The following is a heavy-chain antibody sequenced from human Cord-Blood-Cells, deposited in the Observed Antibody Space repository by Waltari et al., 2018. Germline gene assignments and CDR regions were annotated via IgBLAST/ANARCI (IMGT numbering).Heavy chain of an antibody. CDR1: GGSISSYY. D-gene: IGHD3-22*01. J-gene: IGHJ3*02. CDR3: ASSDYYDSSGYLTPGEDAFDI. Sequence: QVQLQESGPGLVKPSETLSPTCTVSGGSISSYYWSWIRQPPGKGLEWIGYIYYSGSTNYNPSLKSRVTISVDTSKNQFSLKLSSVTAADTAVYYCASSDYYDSSGYLTPGEDAFDIWGQGTMVTVSS. CDR2: IYYSGST. V-gene: IGHV4-59*08.